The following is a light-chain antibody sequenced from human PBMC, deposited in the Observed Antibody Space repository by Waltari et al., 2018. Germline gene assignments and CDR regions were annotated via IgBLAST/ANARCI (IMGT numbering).Light chain of an antibody. V-gene: IGLV2-11*01. CDR1: SSDVGGYNY. CDR2: DVS. CDR3: CSYAGSYTYV. Sequence: QSALTQPRSVSGSLGQSVTISCTGTSSDVGGYNYVSWYLQNPGKAPKLMIYDVSKRPSGVPDRFSGSKSGNTASLTISGLQAKDETDYYCCSYAGSYTYVFGTGTKVTVL. J-gene: IGLJ1*01.